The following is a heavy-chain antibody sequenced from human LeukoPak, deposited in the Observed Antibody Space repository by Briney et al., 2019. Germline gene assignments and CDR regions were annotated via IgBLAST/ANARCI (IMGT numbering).Heavy chain of an antibody. CDR1: GFTFSSYA. Sequence: PGGSLRLSCAASGFTFSSYAMHWVRQAPGKGLEWVAVISYDGTNKYYADSVKGRSTISRDNSKSTLYLQMNSLRAEDTAVYSCAREYCSGGSCYGMDVWGKGTTVTVSS. V-gene: IGHV3-30*04. D-gene: IGHD2-15*01. J-gene: IGHJ6*04. CDR3: AREYCSGGSCYGMDV. CDR2: ISYDGTNK.